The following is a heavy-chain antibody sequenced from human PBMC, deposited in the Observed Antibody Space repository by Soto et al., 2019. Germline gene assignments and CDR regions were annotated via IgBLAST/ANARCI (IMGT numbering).Heavy chain of an antibody. CDR1: GYTFKSFY. J-gene: IGHJ5*02. Sequence: QVQLVQSGAEVKKPGASVKVSCTASGYTFKSFYMHWVRQAPGQGLEWIGIINPTDGSVSYAQKFQDRVTSTTDRPTSTVYMELSSLRSEDTAVYFCARDFGRHGAVDTTGWFDPWGQGTLVTVSS. CDR2: INPTDGSV. D-gene: IGHD3-3*01. CDR3: ARDFGRHGAVDTTGWFDP. V-gene: IGHV1-46*02.